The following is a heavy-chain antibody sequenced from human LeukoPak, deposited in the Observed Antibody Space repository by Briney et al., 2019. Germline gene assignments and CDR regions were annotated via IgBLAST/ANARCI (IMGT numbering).Heavy chain of an antibody. V-gene: IGHV3-23*01. D-gene: IGHD3-10*01. J-gene: IGHJ4*02. CDR3: AKDRTITMVRGLTGHRQYYFDY. Sequence: GGSLRLSCAASGFTFSSYAMSWVRQAPGKGLEWVSAISGSGGSTYYADSVKGRFTISRDNSRNTLYLQMNSLRAEDTAVYYCAKDRTITMVRGLTGHRQYYFDYWGQGTLVTVSS. CDR1: GFTFSSYA. CDR2: ISGSGGST.